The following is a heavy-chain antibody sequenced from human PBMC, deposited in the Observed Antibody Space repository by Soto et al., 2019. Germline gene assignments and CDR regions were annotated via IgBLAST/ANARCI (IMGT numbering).Heavy chain of an antibody. CDR1: GYTFTSYA. Sequence: ASVKVSCKASGYTFTSYARYWVRQAPGQRLEWLGWINAGNGNTKYSQKFQGRVTITRDTSASTAYMELSSLRSEDTAVYYCGREVEMATINYWGQGTLVTVSS. V-gene: IGHV1-3*01. CDR2: INAGNGNT. J-gene: IGHJ4*02. CDR3: GREVEMATINY. D-gene: IGHD5-12*01.